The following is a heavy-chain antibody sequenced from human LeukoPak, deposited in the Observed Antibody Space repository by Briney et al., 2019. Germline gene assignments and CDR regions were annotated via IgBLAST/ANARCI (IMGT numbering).Heavy chain of an antibody. CDR3: ARHLYGSGLHRIDY. V-gene: IGHV4-39*01. D-gene: IGHD6-19*01. Sequence: SETLSLTCSVSGGSISSTNYYWGWICQPPGKGLEWIGSIYFSGSTYYNPSLKSRVTISVDTSKNQFSLKLNSVTAADTAVYHCARHLYGSGLHRIDYWGQGTLVTVSS. CDR2: IYFSGST. CDR1: GGSISSTNYY. J-gene: IGHJ4*02.